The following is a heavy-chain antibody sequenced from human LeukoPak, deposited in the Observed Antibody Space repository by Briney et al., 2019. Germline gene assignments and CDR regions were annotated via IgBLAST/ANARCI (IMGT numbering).Heavy chain of an antibody. CDR3: ARGHCTNGVCFDY. V-gene: IGHV3-53*01. Sequence: PRGSLRLSCAASGFTVSSNYMSWVRQAPGKGLEWVSVIYSGGSTYYADSVKGRFTISRDNSKNTLYLQMNSLRAEDTAVYYCARGHCTNGVCFDYWGQGTLVTVSS. D-gene: IGHD2-8*01. CDR1: GFTVSSNY. J-gene: IGHJ4*02. CDR2: IYSGGST.